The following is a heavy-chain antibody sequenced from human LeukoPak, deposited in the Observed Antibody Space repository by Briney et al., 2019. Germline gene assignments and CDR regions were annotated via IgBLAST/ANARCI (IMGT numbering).Heavy chain of an antibody. D-gene: IGHD5-24*01. CDR3: ARGWLQIDY. CDR2: IYYSGST. Sequence: SETLSLTCTVSGGSISSYYWSWIRQPPGKGLEWIGYIYYSGSTNYNPSLKSRVTISVDTSKNQFSLKLSSVTAADTAVYYCARGWLQIDYWGQGTLVTVSS. CDR1: GGSISSYY. J-gene: IGHJ4*02. V-gene: IGHV4-59*08.